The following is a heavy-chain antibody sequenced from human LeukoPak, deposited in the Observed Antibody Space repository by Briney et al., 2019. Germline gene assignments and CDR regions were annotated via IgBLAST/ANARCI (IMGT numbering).Heavy chain of an antibody. D-gene: IGHD4-17*01. CDR3: ARDTDYGAEPLDY. Sequence: PGGSLRLSCAASGFTFSSYEMNWVRQAPGKGLEWVSYISSSVSTIYYADSVKGRFTISRDNAKNSLYLQMNSLRAEDTAVYYCARDTDYGAEPLDYWGQGTLVTVSS. CDR2: ISSSVSTI. CDR1: GFTFSSYE. J-gene: IGHJ4*02. V-gene: IGHV3-48*03.